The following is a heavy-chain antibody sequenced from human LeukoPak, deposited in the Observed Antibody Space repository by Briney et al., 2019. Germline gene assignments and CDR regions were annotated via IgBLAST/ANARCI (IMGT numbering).Heavy chain of an antibody. J-gene: IGHJ4*02. V-gene: IGHV3-64D*08. D-gene: IGHD6-13*01. CDR1: GFSFRNYA. Sequence: GGSLRLSCSGSGFSFRNYAMHWVRQAPGRGLKYISAISYDGDNTYYADSVKGRFTISRDNSKNTLYLQMSSLRSEDTAIYYCVKGEGATAVPYFDSWGQGTQVTVSA. CDR2: ISYDGDNT. CDR3: VKGEGATAVPYFDS.